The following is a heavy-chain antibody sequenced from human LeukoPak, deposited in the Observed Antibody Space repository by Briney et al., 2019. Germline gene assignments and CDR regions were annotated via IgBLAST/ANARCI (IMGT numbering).Heavy chain of an antibody. V-gene: IGHV3-73*01. CDR2: IRSKANSYAT. CDR1: GFTFSGSA. Sequence: PGGSLRLSCAASGFTFSGSAMHWVRQASVKGLEWVGRIRSKANSYATAYAASVKGRFTISRDDSKNTAYLQMNSLKTEDTAVYYCTRITVTTSSGTDYWGQGTLVTVSS. D-gene: IGHD4-11*01. J-gene: IGHJ4*02. CDR3: TRITVTTSSGTDY.